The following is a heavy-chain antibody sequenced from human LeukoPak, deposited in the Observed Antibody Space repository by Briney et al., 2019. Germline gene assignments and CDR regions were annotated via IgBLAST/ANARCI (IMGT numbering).Heavy chain of an antibody. D-gene: IGHD1-1*01. CDR1: GFTFSDSA. Sequence: GGSLRLSCAASGFTFSDSAMTWVRQAPGKGLEWVSLISASGVSTYYADSVKGRFTISRDNSNTTLYLQMGSLRAGGTAVYFCGRDIQLSYLSQGTLVTVSS. J-gene: IGHJ4*02. V-gene: IGHV3-23*01. CDR2: ISASGVST. CDR3: GRDIQLSY.